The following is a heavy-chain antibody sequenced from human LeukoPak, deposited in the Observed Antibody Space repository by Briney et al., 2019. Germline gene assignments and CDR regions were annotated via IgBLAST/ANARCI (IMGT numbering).Heavy chain of an antibody. Sequence: GGSLRLSCAASGFTFSSYSMNWVRQAPGKGLEWVSSISSSSSYIYYADSVKGRFTISRDNAKNSLYLQMNSLRAEDTAVYYCARAVENGMIQLWYYYYYYMDVWGKGTTVTVSS. V-gene: IGHV3-21*01. CDR1: GFTFSSYS. D-gene: IGHD5-18*01. CDR3: ARAVENGMIQLWYYYYYYMDV. J-gene: IGHJ6*03. CDR2: ISSSSSYI.